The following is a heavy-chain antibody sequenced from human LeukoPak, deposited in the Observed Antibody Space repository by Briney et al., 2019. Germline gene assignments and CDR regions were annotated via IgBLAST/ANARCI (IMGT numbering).Heavy chain of an antibody. CDR2: INPNSGGT. V-gene: IGHV1-2*02. Sequence: ASVKVSCKASGYTFTRYYMHWVRQAPGQGLEWMGWINPNSGGTNYAQKFQGRVTMTRDTSISTAYMELSRLRSDDTAVYYCASPYSSSWYAAFDIWGQGTMVTVSS. CDR3: ASPYSSSWYAAFDI. D-gene: IGHD6-13*01. CDR1: GYTFTRYY. J-gene: IGHJ3*02.